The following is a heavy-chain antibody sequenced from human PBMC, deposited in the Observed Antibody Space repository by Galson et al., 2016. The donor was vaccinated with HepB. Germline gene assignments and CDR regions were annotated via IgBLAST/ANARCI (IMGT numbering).Heavy chain of an antibody. CDR3: AKVAGAGRYVGASDI. J-gene: IGHJ3*02. Sequence: SLRLSCAASGLTFSSYGMHWVRQAPGKGLDWVSIISYDGSNEDYADSVKGRFTISRDNSKNTLYLQMNSLRPEDPAVYYCAKVAGAGRYVGASDIWGQGTMVTVAS. D-gene: IGHD6-13*01. CDR1: GLTFSSYG. V-gene: IGHV3-30*18. CDR2: ISYDGSNE.